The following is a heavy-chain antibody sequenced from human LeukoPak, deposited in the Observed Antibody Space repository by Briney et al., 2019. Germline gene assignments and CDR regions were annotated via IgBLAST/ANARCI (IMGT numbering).Heavy chain of an antibody. J-gene: IGHJ4*02. CDR1: GFTFSSYA. D-gene: IGHD3-22*01. CDR3: ARGAHYYDSSGQWDY. V-gene: IGHV3-48*02. Sequence: PGGSLRLSCAASGFTFSSYAMSWVRQAPGKGLEWVSYISSSSSTIYYADSVKGRFTISRDNAKNSLYLQMNSLRDEDTAVYYCARGAHYYDSSGQWDYWGQGTLVTVSS. CDR2: ISSSSSTI.